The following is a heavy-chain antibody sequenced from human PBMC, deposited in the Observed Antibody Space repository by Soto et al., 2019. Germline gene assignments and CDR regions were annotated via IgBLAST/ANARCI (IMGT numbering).Heavy chain of an antibody. D-gene: IGHD6-19*01. CDR2: IRSKAYGGTT. CDR3: TRDAGYSSGWYGLYYYYGMDV. CDR1: GFTFGDYA. V-gene: IGHV3-49*03. J-gene: IGHJ6*02. Sequence: GGSLRLSCTASGFTFGDYAMSWFRQAPGKGLEWVGFIRSKAYGGTTEYAASVKGRFTISRDDSKSIAYLQMNSLKTEDTAVYYCTRDAGYSSGWYGLYYYYGMDVWGQGTTVTVSS.